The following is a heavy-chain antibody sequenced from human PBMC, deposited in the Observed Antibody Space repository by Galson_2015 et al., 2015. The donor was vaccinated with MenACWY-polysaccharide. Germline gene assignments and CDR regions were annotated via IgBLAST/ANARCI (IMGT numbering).Heavy chain of an antibody. CDR2: IYYSGST. J-gene: IGHJ4*02. D-gene: IGHD3-10*01. CDR1: GGSISSSSYY. V-gene: IGHV4-39*01. Sequence: LSLTCTVSGGSISSSSYYWGWIRQPPGKGLEWIGSIYYSGSTYYNPSLKSRVTISVDTSENQFSLNLSSVTAADTALYYCARLTGFRGFISFWGQGTQVTVSS. CDR3: ARLTGFRGFISF.